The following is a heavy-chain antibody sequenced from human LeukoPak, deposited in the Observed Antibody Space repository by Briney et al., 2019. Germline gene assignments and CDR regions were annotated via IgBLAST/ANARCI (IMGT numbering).Heavy chain of an antibody. CDR3: ASLNYYDSSGYYHRPYFDY. D-gene: IGHD3-22*01. CDR1: GFTFSSYW. J-gene: IGHJ4*02. V-gene: IGHV3-7*01. CDR2: IGEDGSEK. Sequence: GGSLRLSCAASGFTFSSYWMTWVRQAPGKGLEWVANIGEDGSEKYYVDSVKGRFTISRDNAKNSLYLQMNSLRAEDTAVYYCASLNYYDSSGYYHRPYFDYWGQGTLVTVSS.